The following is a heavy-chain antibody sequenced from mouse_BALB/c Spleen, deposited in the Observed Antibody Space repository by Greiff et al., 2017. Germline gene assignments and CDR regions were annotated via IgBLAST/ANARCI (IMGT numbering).Heavy chain of an antibody. CDR1: GYTFTNYW. J-gene: IGHJ2*01. D-gene: IGHD2-14*01. Sequence: QVQLQQSGAELVRPGTSVKISCKASGYTFTNYWLGWVKQRPGHGLEWIGDIYPGGGYTNYNEKFKGKATLTADTSSSTAYMQLSSLTSEDSAVYFCATSYYRYYYFDYWGQGTTLTVSS. CDR2: IYPGGGYT. V-gene: IGHV1-63*02. CDR3: ATSYYRYYYFDY.